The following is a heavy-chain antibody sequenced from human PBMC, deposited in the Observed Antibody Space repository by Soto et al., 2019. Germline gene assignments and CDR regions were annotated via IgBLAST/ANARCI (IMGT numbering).Heavy chain of an antibody. CDR3: ARLTPLDDFFYSSYGMDV. CDR1: GGSISTSGYY. CDR2: IAYTGTT. D-gene: IGHD3-3*01. Sequence: QLRLQESGPGLVKPSETLSLTCTVSGGSISTSGYYWGWIRQPPEGGLEWIGSIAYTGTTQYNSSLTSRVTVLIDTSNTQFSLRLRSMTAADTALYFCARLTPLDDFFYSSYGMDVWGQGTTVTVSS. J-gene: IGHJ6*02. V-gene: IGHV4-39*01.